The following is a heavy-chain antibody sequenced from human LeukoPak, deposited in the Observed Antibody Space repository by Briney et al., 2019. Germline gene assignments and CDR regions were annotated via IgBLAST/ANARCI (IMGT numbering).Heavy chain of an antibody. D-gene: IGHD5-12*01. CDR2: IKQDGSEK. CDR3: ARAAYSGYDRFDY. J-gene: IGHJ4*02. CDR1: GFTFSSYW. V-gene: IGHV3-7*01. Sequence: GGSLRLSCAASGFTFSSYWMSWVRQAPGKGLERVANIKQDGSEKYYVDSVKGRFTISRDNAKNSLYLQMNSLRAEDTAVYYCARAAYSGYDRFDYWGQGTLVTVSS.